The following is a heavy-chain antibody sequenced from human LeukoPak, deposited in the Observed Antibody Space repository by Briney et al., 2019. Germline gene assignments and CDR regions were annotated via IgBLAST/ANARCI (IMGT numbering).Heavy chain of an antibody. CDR3: ARGYRGLSDY. J-gene: IGHJ4*02. CDR2: ISSSGSTI. V-gene: IGHV3-48*03. CDR1: GFTFSSYE. D-gene: IGHD1-26*01. Sequence: GGSLRLSCAGSGFTFSSYEMNWVRQAPGKGLEWVSYISSSGSTIYYADSVKGRFTISRDNAKNSLYLQMNSLRAEDTAVYYCARGYRGLSDYWGQGTLVTVSS.